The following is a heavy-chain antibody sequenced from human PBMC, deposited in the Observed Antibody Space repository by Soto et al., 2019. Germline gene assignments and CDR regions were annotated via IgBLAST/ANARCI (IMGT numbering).Heavy chain of an antibody. D-gene: IGHD4-17*01. CDR2: ISAYNGNT. CDR1: GYTFSNYG. V-gene: IGHV1-18*04. Sequence: QVQLVQSGAEVKKPGASVKVSCKASGYTFSNYGITWVRQAPGQGLEWMGWISAYNGNTNFGQKFQDRVTMTRDTSTWTAYMELRSLRSDDTAVYYCSKDQLGSTTNDFWGQGTLVTVSS. CDR3: SKDQLGSTTNDF. J-gene: IGHJ4*02.